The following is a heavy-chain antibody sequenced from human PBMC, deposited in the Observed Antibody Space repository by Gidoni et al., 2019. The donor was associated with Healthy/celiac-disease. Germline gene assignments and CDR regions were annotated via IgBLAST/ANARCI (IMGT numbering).Heavy chain of an antibody. Sequence: QVTLRESGPALVKPTQTLTLTCTFSGFSLSTSRMCVSWIRQPPGQALEWLARIDWDDDKSYSTSLKTRLTISKDTSKNQVVLTMTNMDPVDTATYYCARINTVRYYDSSGYYYGMDVWGQGTTVTVSS. J-gene: IGHJ6*02. D-gene: IGHD3-22*01. CDR2: IDWDDDK. CDR1: GFSLSTSRMC. CDR3: ARINTVRYYDSSGYYYGMDV. V-gene: IGHV2-70*15.